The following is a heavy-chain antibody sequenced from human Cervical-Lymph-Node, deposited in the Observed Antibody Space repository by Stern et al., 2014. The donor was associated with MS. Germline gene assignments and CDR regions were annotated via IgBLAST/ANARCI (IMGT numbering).Heavy chain of an antibody. D-gene: IGHD6-19*01. CDR1: GYTFTGYY. CDR3: AINLAAAEPLAFQYSSGSPLEDFDY. V-gene: IGHV1-2*06. CDR2: INPNSGGT. J-gene: IGHJ4*02. Sequence: QVQLVQSGAEVKKPGASVKVSCKASGYTFTGYYMHWVRQAPGQGLEWMGRINPNSGGTNYAQKFQGRVTMTRDTSISTAYMELSRLRSDDTAVYYCAINLAAAEPLAFQYSSGSPLEDFDYWGQGTLVTVSS.